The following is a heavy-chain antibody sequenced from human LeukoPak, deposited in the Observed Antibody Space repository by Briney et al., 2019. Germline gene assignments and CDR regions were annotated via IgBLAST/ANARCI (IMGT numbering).Heavy chain of an antibody. CDR1: GGSISSYY. V-gene: IGHV4-4*07. D-gene: IGHD5-18*01. J-gene: IGHJ6*03. Sequence: SETLSLTCTVSGGSISSYYWSWIRQPAGKGLEWIGRIYTSGSTNCNPSLKSRVTMSVDTSKNQFSLKLSSVTAADTAVYYCARGAKYSYYYYMDVWGKGTTVTVSS. CDR3: ARGAKYSYYYYMDV. CDR2: IYTSGST.